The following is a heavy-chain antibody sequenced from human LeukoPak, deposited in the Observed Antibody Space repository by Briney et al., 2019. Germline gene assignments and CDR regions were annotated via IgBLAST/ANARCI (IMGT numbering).Heavy chain of an antibody. CDR1: GFTFSSYW. CDR2: IKQDGSEK. D-gene: IGHD3-3*01. CDR3: ARDRRYDFWSGYLRGFDY. Sequence: GGSLRLSCAASGFTFSSYWMGWVRQAPGKGLEWVANIKQDGSEKYYVDSVKGRFTISRDNAKNSLYLQMNSLRAEDTAVYYCARDRRYDFWSGYLRGFDYWGQGTLVTVSS. V-gene: IGHV3-7*01. J-gene: IGHJ4*02.